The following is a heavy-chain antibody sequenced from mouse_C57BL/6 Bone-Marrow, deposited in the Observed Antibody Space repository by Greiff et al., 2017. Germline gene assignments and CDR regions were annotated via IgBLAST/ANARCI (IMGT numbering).Heavy chain of an antibody. CDR1: GYTFTSYW. Sequence: QVQLQQPGAELVKPGASVKMSCKASGYTFTSYWITWVKQRPGQGLEWIGDIYPGSGSTNYNEKFKSKATLTVDTSSSTAYMQLSSLTSEDSAVYYCGLLWLRRRRRVVWDYWGQGTTLTVSS. J-gene: IGHJ2*01. V-gene: IGHV1-55*01. CDR3: GLLWLRRRRRVVWDY. CDR2: IYPGSGST. D-gene: IGHD2-2*01.